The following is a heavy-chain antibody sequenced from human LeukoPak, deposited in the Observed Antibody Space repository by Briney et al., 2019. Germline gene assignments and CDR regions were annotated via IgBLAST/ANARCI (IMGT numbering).Heavy chain of an antibody. D-gene: IGHD5-18*01. Sequence: ASVKVSCKASGYTFTGYYMHWVRQAPGQGLEWMGWINPNSGGTNYAQKFQGRVTMTRDTSISTAYMELSRLRSDDTAVYYCARDLGYSLLGESDYWGQGTLVTVSS. CDR2: INPNSGGT. CDR1: GYTFTGYY. CDR3: ARDLGYSLLGESDY. J-gene: IGHJ4*02. V-gene: IGHV1-2*02.